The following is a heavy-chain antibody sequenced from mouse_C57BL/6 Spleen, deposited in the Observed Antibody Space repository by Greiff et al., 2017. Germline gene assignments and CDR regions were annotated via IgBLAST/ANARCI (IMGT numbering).Heavy chain of an antibody. Sequence: QVQLKQSGAELARPGASVKMSCKASGYTFNSYTMHWVKQRPGQGLEWIGYINPRGGYTKYNQKFKDKATLTADKSSSTAYMQLSSLTSEDAEVYYCAIILPVPYYFDYWGQGTTLTVSS. J-gene: IGHJ2*01. D-gene: IGHD1-1*01. CDR3: AIILPVPYYFDY. V-gene: IGHV1-4*01. CDR2: INPRGGYT. CDR1: GYTFNSYT.